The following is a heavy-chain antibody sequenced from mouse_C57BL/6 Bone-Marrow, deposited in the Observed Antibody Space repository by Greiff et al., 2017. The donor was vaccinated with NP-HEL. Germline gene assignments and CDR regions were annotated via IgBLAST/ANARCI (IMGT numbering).Heavy chain of an antibody. CDR1: GYTFTSYW. CDR3: TKAGYYGSSPYYAMDY. CDR2: IYPGNSDT. Sequence: EVQLQQSGTVLARPGASVKMSCKTSGYTFTSYWMHWVKQRPGQGLEWIGAIYPGNSDTSYNQKFKGKAKLTAVTSASTAYMELSSLTNEDSAVYYCTKAGYYGSSPYYAMDYWGQGTSVTVSS. V-gene: IGHV1-5*01. J-gene: IGHJ4*01. D-gene: IGHD1-1*01.